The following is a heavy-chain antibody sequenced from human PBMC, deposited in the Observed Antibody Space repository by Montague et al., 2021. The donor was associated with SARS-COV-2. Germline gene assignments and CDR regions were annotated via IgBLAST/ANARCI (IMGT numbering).Heavy chain of an antibody. D-gene: IGHD3-16*02. V-gene: IGHV4-59*01. CDR2: LYYSGST. CDR3: ARDSGECSRTTCYRAYYYGLAV. Sequence: SETLSLTCNVSDDSMGGYYWSWIRQSPGKGLEWIGYLYYSGSTIINPSLRSRVTISADTSKNQVSLKMTSVTTADTAVYYCARDSGECSRTTCYRAYYYGLAVWGQGTTVTVSS. J-gene: IGHJ6*02. CDR1: DDSMGGYY.